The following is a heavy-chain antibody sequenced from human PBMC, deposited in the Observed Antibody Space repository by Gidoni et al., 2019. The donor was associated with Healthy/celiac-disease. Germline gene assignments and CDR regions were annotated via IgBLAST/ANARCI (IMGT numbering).Heavy chain of an antibody. V-gene: IGHV3-66*01. CDR2: IYSGGST. J-gene: IGHJ5*02. D-gene: IGHD2-15*01. CDR3: ARDPYLCSGGSCYRGGWFDP. Sequence: EVQLVESGGGLVQPGGSLRLSCAASGLPVSRNYMGWVRQAPGKGLGLVSVIYSGGSTYDADSVKGRFTISRDNSKNTLYLQMNSLRAEDTAVYYCARDPYLCSGGSCYRGGWFDPWGQGTLVTVSS. CDR1: GLPVSRNY.